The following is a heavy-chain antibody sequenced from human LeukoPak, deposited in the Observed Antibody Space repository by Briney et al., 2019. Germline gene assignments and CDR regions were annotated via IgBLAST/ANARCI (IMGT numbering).Heavy chain of an antibody. CDR3: AREVGIRPRRILY. V-gene: IGHV1-2*06. CDR2: INPNSGGT. J-gene: IGHJ4*02. Sequence: GASVKISCKASGYTFTGYYMHWVRQAPGQGLEWMGRINPNSGGTNYAQKFQGRVTMTRDTSISTAYMELSRLRSDDTAVYYCAREVGIRPRRILYWGQGTLVIVSS. D-gene: IGHD1-14*01. CDR1: GYTFTGYY.